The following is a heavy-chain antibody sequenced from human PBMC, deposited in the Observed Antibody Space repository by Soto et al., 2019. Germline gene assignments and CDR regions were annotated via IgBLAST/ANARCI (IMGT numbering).Heavy chain of an antibody. V-gene: IGHV3-9*01. Sequence: GGSLRLSCAASGFTFENYAMHWVRQGPGKGLEWVAGISWKSGSIGYADSVRGRFTISRDNAKNSLYLQMNSLRPEDTALYYCAKDKVYSNYQYYFASWGQGTLVTVSS. J-gene: IGHJ4*02. D-gene: IGHD4-4*01. CDR2: ISWKSGSI. CDR1: GFTFENYA. CDR3: AKDKVYSNYQYYFAS.